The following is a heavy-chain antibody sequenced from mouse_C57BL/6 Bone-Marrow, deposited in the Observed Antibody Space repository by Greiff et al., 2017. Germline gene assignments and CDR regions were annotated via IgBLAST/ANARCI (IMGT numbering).Heavy chain of an antibody. Sequence: QVHVKQSGPGLVQPSQSLSITCTVSGFSLTSYGVHWVRQSPGKGLEWLGVIWSGGSTDYNAAFISRLSISKDNSKSQVFFKMNSLQADDTAIYYCARSTMVTTYYFDYWGQGTTLTVSS. J-gene: IGHJ2*01. CDR3: ARSTMVTTYYFDY. CDR1: GFSLTSYG. D-gene: IGHD2-1*01. CDR2: IWSGGST. V-gene: IGHV2-2*01.